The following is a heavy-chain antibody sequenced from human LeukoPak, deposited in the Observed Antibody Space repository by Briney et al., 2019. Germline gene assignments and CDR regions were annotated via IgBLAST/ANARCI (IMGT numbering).Heavy chain of an antibody. Sequence: SVTVSCKASGGTFSSYAISWVRQAPGQGLEWVGRIIPILGIAHYAQKFQGRVTITADKSTSTAYMELSSLRSEDTAVYYCARDVNGILWFGDPTPPAYNWFDPWGQGTLVTVSS. CDR3: ARDVNGILWFGDPTPPAYNWFDP. V-gene: IGHV1-69*04. CDR1: GGTFSSYA. J-gene: IGHJ5*02. D-gene: IGHD3-10*01. CDR2: IIPILGIA.